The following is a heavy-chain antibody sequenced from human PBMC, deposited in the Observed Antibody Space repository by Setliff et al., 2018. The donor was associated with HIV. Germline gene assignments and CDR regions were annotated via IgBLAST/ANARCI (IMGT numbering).Heavy chain of an antibody. J-gene: IGHJ5*02. CDR1: GVPLSDYY. CDR2: VNHNGNI. V-gene: IGHV4-34*01. CDR3: ARAGRRTGHSYTWFDP. Sequence: KSSETLSLTCTLNGVPLSDYYWNWIRQSPGKGLEWIVEVNHNGNINYNPSLKSRVTVSVDTSKTQFSLKLNSVTAADTAVYYCARAGRRTGHSYTWFDPWGQGTLVTVSS. D-gene: IGHD3-16*01.